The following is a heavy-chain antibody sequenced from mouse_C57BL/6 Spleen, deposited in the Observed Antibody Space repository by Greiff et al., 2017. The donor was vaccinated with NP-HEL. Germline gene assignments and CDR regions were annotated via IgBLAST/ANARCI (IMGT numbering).Heavy chain of an antibody. V-gene: IGHV5-9-1*02. CDR2: ISRCGDYI. CDR3: TREGFDGSSDY. D-gene: IGHD2-3*01. J-gene: IGHJ2*01. Sequence: EVQVVESGEGLVKPGGSLKLSCAASGFTFSSYAMSWVRQTPEKRLEWVAYISRCGDYIDYADTVKGRFTISRDNARNTLYLQMSSLKSEDTAMYYCTREGFDGSSDYWGQGTTLTVSS. CDR1: GFTFSSYA.